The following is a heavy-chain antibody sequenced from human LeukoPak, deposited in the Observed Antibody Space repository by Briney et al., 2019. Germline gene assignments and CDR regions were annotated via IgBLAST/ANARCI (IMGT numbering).Heavy chain of an antibody. CDR1: GFTFSSYG. CDR3: AKDRVWVCSSTSCPGY. D-gene: IGHD2-2*01. V-gene: IGHV3-30*02. Sequence: PGGSLRLSCAASGFTFSSYGMHWVRQAPGKGLEWVAFIRYDGSNKYYADSVKGRFTISRDNSKNTLYLQMNSLRAEDTAVYYCAKDRVWVCSSTSCPGYWGQGTLVTVSS. J-gene: IGHJ4*02. CDR2: IRYDGSNK.